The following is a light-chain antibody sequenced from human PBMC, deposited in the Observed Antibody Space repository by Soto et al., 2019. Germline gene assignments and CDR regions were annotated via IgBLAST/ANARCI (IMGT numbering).Light chain of an antibody. V-gene: IGLV2-14*01. CDR2: EVR. CDR1: MRDVGAYTL. Sequence: QSALTQPASVSGSAGQSITISCSGTMRDVGAYTLVSWYQQHPGTAPKLIIYEVRNRPSGISSRFSGSRSGNTAPLTISGLQPEDEGYYYCTPYTARSTLVFGGGTKLTVL. CDR3: TPYTARSTLV. J-gene: IGLJ3*02.